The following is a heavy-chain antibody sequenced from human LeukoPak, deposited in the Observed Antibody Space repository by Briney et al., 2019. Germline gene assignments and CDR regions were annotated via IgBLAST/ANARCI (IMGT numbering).Heavy chain of an antibody. V-gene: IGHV3-30*18. CDR3: AKDPRRYSRTGGYFDY. CDR2: ISYDGSNK. D-gene: IGHD6-13*01. CDR1: GFTVSSNY. J-gene: IGHJ4*02. Sequence: GGSLRLSCAASGFTVSSNYMSWVRQAPGKGLEWVAVISYDGSNKYYADSVKGRFTISRDNSKKMLYLQVNSLRAEDTAVYYCAKDPRRYSRTGGYFDYWGQGTLVTVSS.